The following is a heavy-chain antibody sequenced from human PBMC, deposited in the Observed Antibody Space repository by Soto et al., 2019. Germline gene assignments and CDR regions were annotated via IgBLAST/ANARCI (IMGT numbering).Heavy chain of an antibody. CDR3: ARGRIRFTTWGFDP. D-gene: IGHD3-3*01. V-gene: IGHV4-30-2*01. J-gene: IGHJ5*02. CDR2: IYHSGIT. CDR1: GGSISSGGYS. Sequence: SETLSLTFAVCGGSISSGGYSWSWIRQPPGKGLEWIGYIYHSGITYYNPSLKSRVTISVDRSKNQFSLKLSSVTAADTAVYYCARGRIRFTTWGFDPWGQGTLVTVSS.